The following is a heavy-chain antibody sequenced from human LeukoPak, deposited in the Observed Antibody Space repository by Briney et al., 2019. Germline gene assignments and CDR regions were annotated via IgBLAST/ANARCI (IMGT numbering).Heavy chain of an antibody. CDR1: GGSISSYY. CDR2: IHYSGST. Sequence: SETLSLTCTVSGGSISSYYWSWIRQPPGKGLEWIGYIHYSGSTNYNLSLKSRVTISVDTSKNQFSLKLSSVTAADTAVYYCARTTEGGYTYGYFYYYYMDVWGKGTTVTISS. D-gene: IGHD5-18*01. J-gene: IGHJ6*03. CDR3: ARTTEGGYTYGYFYYYYMDV. V-gene: IGHV4-59*01.